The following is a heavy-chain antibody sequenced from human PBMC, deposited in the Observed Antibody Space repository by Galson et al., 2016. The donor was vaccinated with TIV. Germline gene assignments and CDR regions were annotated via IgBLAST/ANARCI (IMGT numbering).Heavy chain of an antibody. D-gene: IGHD3-16*01. CDR1: GYSFTTYW. J-gene: IGHJ6*02. Sequence: QSGAEVKKPGESLKISCKASGYSFTTYWIGWVRQMPGKGLEWLGIIYPGDSDTRYNPSFQGQVTITADKSITTAYLQWSSLKASDTAMYYCATSRGHYYGLDVWGQGTPVTVSS. CDR3: ATSRGHYYGLDV. CDR2: IYPGDSDT. V-gene: IGHV5-51*01.